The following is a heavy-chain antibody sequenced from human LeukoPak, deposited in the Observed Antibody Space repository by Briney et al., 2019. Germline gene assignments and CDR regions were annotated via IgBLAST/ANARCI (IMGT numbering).Heavy chain of an antibody. D-gene: IGHD3-3*01. V-gene: IGHV3-30*03. CDR2: ISNDGSRK. CDR1: GFTFSRHG. Sequence: GGSLRLSCAPSGFTFSRHGMHWVRQAPGKGLEWVAIISNDGSRKYYAHSVEGRFTISRDNSKNTLYLQMDSLRAEDTAVYYCARDRAWNYFDFWGQGTLVTVSS. CDR3: ARDRAWNYFDF. J-gene: IGHJ4*02.